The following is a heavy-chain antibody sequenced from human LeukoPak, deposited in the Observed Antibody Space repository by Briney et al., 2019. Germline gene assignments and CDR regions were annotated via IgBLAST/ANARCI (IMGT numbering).Heavy chain of an antibody. CDR3: ARDYDSSGYWNDAFDI. V-gene: IGHV3-48*03. CDR2: ISSSGSTI. Sequence: SGGSLRLSCAASGFTFSSYEMNWVRQAPGKGLEWVSYISSSGSTIYYADSVKGRFTISRDNAKNSLYLQMNSLRAEDTAVYYCARDYDSSGYWNDAFDIWGQGTMVTVSS. CDR1: GFTFSSYE. J-gene: IGHJ3*02. D-gene: IGHD3-22*01.